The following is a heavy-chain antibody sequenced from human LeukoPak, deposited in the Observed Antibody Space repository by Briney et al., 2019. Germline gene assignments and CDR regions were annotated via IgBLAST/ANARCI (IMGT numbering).Heavy chain of an antibody. CDR1: GFTFSSYG. Sequence: GGSLRLSRAASGFTFSSYGMHWVRQAPGKGLEWVANIKQGGSEKYYVDSVKGRFTISRDNAKNSLYLQMNSLRAEDTALYYCARLEDYDILTGFDYWGQGTLVTVSS. D-gene: IGHD3-9*01. J-gene: IGHJ4*02. CDR3: ARLEDYDILTGFDY. V-gene: IGHV3-7*01. CDR2: IKQGGSEK.